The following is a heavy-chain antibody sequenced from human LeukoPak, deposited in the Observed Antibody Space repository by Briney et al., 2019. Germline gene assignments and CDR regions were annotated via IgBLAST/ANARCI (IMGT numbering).Heavy chain of an antibody. Sequence: GASVKASCKASGYTFTSYYMHWVRQAPGQGLEWMGIINPSGGSTSYAQKFQGRVTMTRDTSTSTVYMELSSLRSEDTAVYYCARSDYGDWVAYWGQGTLVTVSS. CDR2: INPSGGST. D-gene: IGHD4-17*01. CDR3: ARSDYGDWVAY. CDR1: GYTFTSYY. J-gene: IGHJ4*02. V-gene: IGHV1-46*01.